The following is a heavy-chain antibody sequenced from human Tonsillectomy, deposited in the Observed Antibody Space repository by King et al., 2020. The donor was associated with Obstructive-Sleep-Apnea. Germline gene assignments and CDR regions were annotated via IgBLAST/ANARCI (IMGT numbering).Heavy chain of an antibody. Sequence: VQLVESGGGVVQPGRSLRLSCAASGFTFSNYGMHWVRQAPGKGLEWVAFTRYDGTREYYADSVLGRFTISRDNSENTFYLQMNSLRPEDTAVYYCANYIRGRPATMPRYYYGMDVWSQGTTVTVSS. CDR1: GFTFSNYG. V-gene: IGHV3-30*02. D-gene: IGHD2-2*01. CDR2: TRYDGTRE. CDR3: ANYIRGRPATMPRYYYGMDV. J-gene: IGHJ6*02.